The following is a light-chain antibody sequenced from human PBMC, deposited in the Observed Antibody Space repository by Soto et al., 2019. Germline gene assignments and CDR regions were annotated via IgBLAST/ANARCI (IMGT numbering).Light chain of an antibody. CDR2: DAS. V-gene: IGKV1-5*01. CDR3: QQSYSRPRT. Sequence: DIQMTQSPSTLSASVGDGVTITCRASQSISGRLAWYQQKPGKAPNLLIYDASSLQSGVPSRFSGSGSGTEFTLTITSLQPEDFATYFCQQSYSRPRTFGQGTKVDIK. CDR1: QSISGR. J-gene: IGKJ1*01.